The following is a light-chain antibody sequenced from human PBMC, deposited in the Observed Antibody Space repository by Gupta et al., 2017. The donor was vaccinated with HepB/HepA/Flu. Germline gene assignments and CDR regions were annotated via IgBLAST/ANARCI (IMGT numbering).Light chain of an antibody. V-gene: IGKV2-28*01. Sequence: DIVMTQSPLSLPVTPVEPASISCRSGQSLLHSNGYNYLDWYLQKPGQSPQLLIYLGSNRASAVPDRFSGSGSGTDFTLKISRVEAEDVGVYYCMQALQTRWTFGQGTKVEIK. CDR2: LGS. CDR3: MQALQTRWT. CDR1: QSLLHSNGYNY. J-gene: IGKJ1*01.